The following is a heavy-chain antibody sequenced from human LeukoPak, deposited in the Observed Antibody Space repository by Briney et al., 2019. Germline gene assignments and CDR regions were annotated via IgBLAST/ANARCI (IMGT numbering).Heavy chain of an antibody. Sequence: PGGSLRLSCAASGFTFSSYAMNWVRQAPGKGLEWVAFIRYDGSNKYYVDSVKGRFTISRDNSKNTLYLQMNSLRAEDTAVYYCAKDGDYDFWSGLYWGQGTLVTVSS. CDR2: IRYDGSNK. CDR1: GFTFSSYA. J-gene: IGHJ4*02. D-gene: IGHD3-3*01. CDR3: AKDGDYDFWSGLY. V-gene: IGHV3-30*02.